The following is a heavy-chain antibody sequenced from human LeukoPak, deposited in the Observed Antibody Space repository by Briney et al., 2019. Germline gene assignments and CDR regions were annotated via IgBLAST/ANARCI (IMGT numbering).Heavy chain of an antibody. J-gene: IGHJ3*02. Sequence: GASVKVSCKASGGTFSSYAISWVRQAPGQGLEWMGGIIPIFGTANYAQKFQGRVTITADEPTSTAYMELSSLRSEDTAVYYCARGGGPYGDYVDAFDIWGQGTMVTVSS. CDR3: ARGGGPYGDYVDAFDI. V-gene: IGHV1-69*01. CDR2: IIPIFGTA. CDR1: GGTFSSYA. D-gene: IGHD4-17*01.